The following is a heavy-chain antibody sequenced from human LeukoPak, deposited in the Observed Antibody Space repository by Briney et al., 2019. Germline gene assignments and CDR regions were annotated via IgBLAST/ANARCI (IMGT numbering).Heavy chain of an antibody. D-gene: IGHD5-12*01. J-gene: IGHJ4*02. CDR3: ASTTGEYSGYDFDY. CDR2: IYYSGST. Sequence: PSETLSLTCTVSGGSISSSSYYWGWIRQPPGKWLEWIGSIYYSGSTYYNPSLKSRVTISVDTSKNQFSLKLSSVTAADTAVYYCASTTGEYSGYDFDYWGQGTLVTVSS. V-gene: IGHV4-39*01. CDR1: GGSISSSSYY.